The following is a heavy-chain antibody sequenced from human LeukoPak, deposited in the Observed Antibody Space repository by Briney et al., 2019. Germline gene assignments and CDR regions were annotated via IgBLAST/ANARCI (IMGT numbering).Heavy chain of an antibody. Sequence: SETLSLTCAVYGGSFSGYYWSWIRQPPGKGLEWIGEINHSGSTNYNPSLKSRVTISVDTSKNQFSLKLSSVTAADTAVYYCARGAGHGDFWSGPVVVYYMDVWGKGTTVTVSS. J-gene: IGHJ6*03. D-gene: IGHD3-3*01. CDR2: INHSGST. CDR1: GGSFSGYY. V-gene: IGHV4-34*01. CDR3: ARGAGHGDFWSGPVVVYYMDV.